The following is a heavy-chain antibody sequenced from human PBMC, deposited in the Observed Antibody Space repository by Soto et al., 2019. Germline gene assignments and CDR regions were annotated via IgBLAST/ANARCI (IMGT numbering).Heavy chain of an antibody. Sequence: ASVKVSCKASGNTFTDYYMHWVRQAPGQGLEWMGWINPNSGGTNYAQKFQGRVTMTRDTSISTAYMELSSLRSEDTAVYYCATDRFSRGDFWSGYPPAFDIWGQGTMVTVSS. D-gene: IGHD3-3*01. CDR1: GNTFTDYY. CDR3: ATDRFSRGDFWSGYPPAFDI. V-gene: IGHV1-2*02. J-gene: IGHJ3*02. CDR2: INPNSGGT.